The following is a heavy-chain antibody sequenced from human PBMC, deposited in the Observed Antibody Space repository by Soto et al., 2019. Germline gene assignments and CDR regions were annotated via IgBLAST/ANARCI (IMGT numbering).Heavy chain of an antibody. Sequence: EVKLVESEGGLVKPGGSLRLSCAASGFTFSSYSMNWVRQAPGKGLEWVSSISSTSTYIFYADSMKGRFTISRDNAKNSLYLQMNSLRVEDTAVYYCAGGGQLDPWGQGTLVTVSS. J-gene: IGHJ5*02. D-gene: IGHD3-16*01. V-gene: IGHV3-21*01. CDR1: GFTFSSYS. CDR2: ISSTSTYI. CDR3: AGGGQLDP.